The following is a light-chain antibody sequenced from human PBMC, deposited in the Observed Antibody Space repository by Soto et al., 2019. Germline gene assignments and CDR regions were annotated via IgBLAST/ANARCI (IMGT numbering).Light chain of an antibody. CDR3: CSYAGSNSWV. V-gene: IGLV2-11*01. CDR1: SSDVGGYKF. Sequence: QSALTQPRSVSGSPGQSVTISCTGASSDVGGYKFVSWYQQHPGKAPKFIIYDVRERPSGIPDRFSGSKSGNTASLTISGLQAEDEADYYCCSYAGSNSWVFGGGTKLTVL. J-gene: IGLJ3*02. CDR2: DVR.